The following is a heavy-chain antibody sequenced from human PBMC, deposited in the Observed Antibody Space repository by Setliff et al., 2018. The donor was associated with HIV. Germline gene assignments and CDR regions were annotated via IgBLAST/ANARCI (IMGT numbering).Heavy chain of an antibody. CDR1: GFTFSGSA. D-gene: IGHD5-12*01. CDR2: IKQDGSEK. CDR3: ARGTGYSGYDSSDAFDI. J-gene: IGHJ3*02. V-gene: IGHV3-7*01. Sequence: GGSLRLSCAASGFTFSGSAMHWVRQAPGKGLEWVANIKQDGSEKYYVDSVKGRFTVSRDNAKNSLYLQMNSLRADDTAVYYCARGTGYSGYDSSDAFDIWGQGTMVTVSS.